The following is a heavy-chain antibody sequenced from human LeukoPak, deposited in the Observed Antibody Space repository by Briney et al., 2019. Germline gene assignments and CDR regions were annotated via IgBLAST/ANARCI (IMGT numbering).Heavy chain of an antibody. CDR2: ISANNGET. J-gene: IGHJ4*02. V-gene: IGHV1-18*04. D-gene: IGHD2-2*01. CDR3: ARVPPSAHQLLSSDY. CDR1: GYTFTNYG. Sequence: ASVMVSCKASGYTFTNYGISWVRQAPGQGLEWMAWISANNGETRYAQNFQGRVTMTTDTSTSTAYMGLRSLRSDDTAVYYCARVPPSAHQLLSSDYWGQGTQVTVSS.